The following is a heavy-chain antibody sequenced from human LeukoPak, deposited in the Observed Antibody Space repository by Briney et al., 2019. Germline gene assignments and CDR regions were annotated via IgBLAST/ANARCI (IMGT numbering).Heavy chain of an antibody. CDR1: GDSLSSNSAA. J-gene: IGHJ4*02. D-gene: IGHD1-7*01. V-gene: IGHV6-1*01. CDR2: TYYRSKWFK. Sequence: SQTLSLTCAISGDSLSSNSAAWNWIRQSPLGGLEWLGRTYYRSKWFKYYAVSVKSRITINPDTSKNQFSLQLNSVTPEDTAVYFCARGGGGTLNYWGQGTLVTVSS. CDR3: ARGGGGTLNY.